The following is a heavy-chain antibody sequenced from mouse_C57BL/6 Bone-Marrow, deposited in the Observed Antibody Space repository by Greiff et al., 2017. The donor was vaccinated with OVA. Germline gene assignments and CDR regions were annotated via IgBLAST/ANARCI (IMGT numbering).Heavy chain of an antibody. CDR3: TDWSDGPYFDY. Sequence: EVQGVESGGGLVQPGGSMKLSCVASGFTFSNYWMNWVRQSPEKGLEWVAQIRLKSDNYATHYAESVKGRFTISRDDSKSSVYLQMNNLRAEDTGIYYCTDWSDGPYFDYWGQGTTLTVSS. CDR1: GFTFSNYW. D-gene: IGHD2-3*01. CDR2: IRLKSDNYAT. V-gene: IGHV6-3*01. J-gene: IGHJ2*01.